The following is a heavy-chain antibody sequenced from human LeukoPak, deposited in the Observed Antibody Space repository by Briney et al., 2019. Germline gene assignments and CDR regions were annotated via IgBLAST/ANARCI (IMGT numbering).Heavy chain of an antibody. CDR1: GGSASSGSYY. CDR2: IYTSGST. Sequence: SETLSLTCTVSGGSASSGSYYWSWIRQPAGKGLGWIGRIYTSGSTNYNPSLKSRVTISVDTSKNQFSLKLSSVTAADTAVYYCAGKMTTVTQDAFDIWGQGTMVTVSS. D-gene: IGHD4-17*01. CDR3: AGKMTTVTQDAFDI. V-gene: IGHV4-61*02. J-gene: IGHJ3*02.